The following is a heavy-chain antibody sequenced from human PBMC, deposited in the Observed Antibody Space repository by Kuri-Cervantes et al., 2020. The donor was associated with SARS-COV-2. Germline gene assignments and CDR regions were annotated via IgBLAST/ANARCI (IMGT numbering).Heavy chain of an antibody. CDR3: AKDGLGYNWNAGGWFDP. D-gene: IGHD1-20*01. V-gene: IGHV3-30*18. J-gene: IGHJ5*02. CDR1: GFTFSSYG. Sequence: GESLKISCAAPGFTFSSYGMHWVRQAPGKGLEWVAVISYDGSNKYYADSVKGRFTISRDNSKNTLYLQMNSLRAEDTAVYYCAKDGLGYNWNAGGWFDPWGQGTLVTVSS. CDR2: ISYDGSNK.